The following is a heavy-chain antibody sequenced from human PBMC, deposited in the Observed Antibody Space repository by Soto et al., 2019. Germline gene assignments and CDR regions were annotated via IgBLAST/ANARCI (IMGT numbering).Heavy chain of an antibody. V-gene: IGHV4-61*01. J-gene: IGHJ4*02. CDR1: GGSVSSGSNY. CDR3: ARLNPRRYFDY. Sequence: KSSETLSLTCTVSGGSVSSGSNYWSWIRQPPGKGLEWIGYIYYSGSTNYNPSLKSRVTISVDTSKNQFSLKLSSVTAADTAVYYCARLNPRRYFDYWAREPWSPSPQ. CDR2: IYYSGST.